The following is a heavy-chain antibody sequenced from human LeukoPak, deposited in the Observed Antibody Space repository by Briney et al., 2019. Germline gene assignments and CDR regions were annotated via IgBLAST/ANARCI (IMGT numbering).Heavy chain of an antibody. CDR1: GGSISSSSYY. CDR3: ARDHNPYGDYET. Sequence: SSETLSFTCTVSGGSISSSSYYWGWIRQPPGKGLEWIGSIYYSGSTYYNPSLKSRVTISVDTSKNQFSLKLSSVTAADTAVYYCARDHNPYGDYETWGQGTLVTVSS. CDR2: IYYSGST. V-gene: IGHV4-39*07. D-gene: IGHD4-17*01. J-gene: IGHJ5*02.